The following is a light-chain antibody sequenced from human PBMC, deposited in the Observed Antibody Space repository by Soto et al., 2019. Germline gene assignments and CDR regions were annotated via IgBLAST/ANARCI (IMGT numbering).Light chain of an antibody. CDR2: GAS. CDR3: QQYNNWPLS. V-gene: IGKV3-15*01. Sequence: EIVMTQSPATLSVSPGERATLSCRASQSVSSNIAWYQQKPGQAPRLLIYGASTRATCIPARFSGSGSGTEFTLTISSLQSEDFAVYYCQQYNNWPLSFGPGTKVDIK. J-gene: IGKJ3*01. CDR1: QSVSSN.